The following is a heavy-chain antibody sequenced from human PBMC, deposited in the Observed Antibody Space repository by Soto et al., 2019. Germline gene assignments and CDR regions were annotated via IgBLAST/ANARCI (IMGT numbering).Heavy chain of an antibody. CDR2: INPDSGGT. CDR3: ARGHRGSYSSSPQYYYYYYGMDV. Sequence: ASVKVSCKASGYTFTGYYMHWVRQAPGQGLEWMGWINPDSGGTNYAQKFQGRVTMTRDTSISTAYMELSSLRSEDTAVYYCARGHRGSYSSSPQYYYYYYGMDVWGQGTTVTVSS. V-gene: IGHV1-2*02. D-gene: IGHD6-6*01. J-gene: IGHJ6*02. CDR1: GYTFTGYY.